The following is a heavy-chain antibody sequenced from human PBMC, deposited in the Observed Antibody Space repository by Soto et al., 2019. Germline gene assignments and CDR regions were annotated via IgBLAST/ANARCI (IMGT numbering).Heavy chain of an antibody. Sequence: EVQLVESGGGLVQPGGSLRLSCAASGFTLSSHWMSWVRQAPGKGLEWVANINQDGSEKYYVDSVKGRFTISGDNAQNSLYLQMDSLRAEDTAVNYCASFMIVVCFDHWGQGSLVTVSS. V-gene: IGHV3-7*03. CDR3: ASFMIVVCFDH. D-gene: IGHD3-22*01. CDR2: INQDGSEK. J-gene: IGHJ4*02. CDR1: GFTLSSHW.